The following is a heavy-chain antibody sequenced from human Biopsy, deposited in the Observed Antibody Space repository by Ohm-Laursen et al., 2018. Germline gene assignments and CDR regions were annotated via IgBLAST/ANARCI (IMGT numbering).Heavy chain of an antibody. J-gene: IGHJ3*01. CDR1: GFTFSQYW. D-gene: IGHD2-8*01. Sequence: GSLRLSCAASGFTFSQYWMTWVRQSPGKELEWVANINKDGSVTNYLDSVKGRFAVSRDNAKNSAYLQMNSLRTEDTAIYYCARDSGGGDSINGWYDALDLWGRGTTVTVSS. CDR3: ARDSGGGDSINGWYDALDL. V-gene: IGHV3-7*01. CDR2: INKDGSVT.